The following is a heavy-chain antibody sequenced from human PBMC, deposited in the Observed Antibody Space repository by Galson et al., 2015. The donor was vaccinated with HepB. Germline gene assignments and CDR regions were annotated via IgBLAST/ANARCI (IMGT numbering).Heavy chain of an antibody. CDR1: GFTFSLFA. Sequence: SLRLSCAASGFTFSLFAIHWVRQAPGKGLEWVAMISYDGCNKYYADSVKGRFTISRDNPKNTLYLQMDSLRIEDTAIYSCARARDRYGSGGPLDYWGQGNLVTVSS. CDR3: ARARDRYGSGGPLDY. CDR2: ISYDGCNK. V-gene: IGHV3-30-3*01. D-gene: IGHD3-10*01. J-gene: IGHJ4*02.